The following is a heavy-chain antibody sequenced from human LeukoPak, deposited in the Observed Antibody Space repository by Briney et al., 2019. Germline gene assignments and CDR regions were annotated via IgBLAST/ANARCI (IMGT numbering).Heavy chain of an antibody. J-gene: IGHJ4*02. CDR3: ARDYDSSGYEGGYFDY. D-gene: IGHD3-22*01. CDR2: IIPIFGTA. V-gene: IGHV1-69*05. Sequence: SVKVSCKASGGTFSSYAISWVRQAPGQGLEWMGGIIPIFGTANYAQKFQGRVTITTDESTSTAYMELSSLRSEDTAVYYCARDYDSSGYEGGYFDYWGQGTLVTVSP. CDR1: GGTFSSYA.